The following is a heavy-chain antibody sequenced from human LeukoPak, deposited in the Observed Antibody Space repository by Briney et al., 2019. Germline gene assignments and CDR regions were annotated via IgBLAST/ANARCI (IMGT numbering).Heavy chain of an antibody. J-gene: IGHJ4*02. Sequence: PGVSLRLSCAASGFTFSTYWMSWVRQAPGKGLECVANIKRDGREKYYVDSVKGRFTIFRDDAKSSLYLQMNSLRAEDTAVYFCARVYTGNRWHFDYWGREPWSPSPQ. V-gene: IGHV3-7*03. CDR3: ARVYTGNRWHFDY. CDR1: GFTFSTYW. CDR2: IKRDGREK. D-gene: IGHD2-2*02.